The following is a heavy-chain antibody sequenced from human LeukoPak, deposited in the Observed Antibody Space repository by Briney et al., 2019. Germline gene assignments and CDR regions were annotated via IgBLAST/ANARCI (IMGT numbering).Heavy chain of an antibody. D-gene: IGHD3-3*01. V-gene: IGHV4-4*07. J-gene: IGHJ3*02. CDR2: IYTSGST. Sequence: SETLSLTCTVSGGSISSYYWSWIRQPAGKGLESIGRIYTSGSTNYNPSLKSRVTMSVDTSKNQFSLKLSSVTAADTAVYYCARDFSVAFAFDIWGQGTMVTVSS. CDR3: ARDFSVAFAFDI. CDR1: GGSISSYY.